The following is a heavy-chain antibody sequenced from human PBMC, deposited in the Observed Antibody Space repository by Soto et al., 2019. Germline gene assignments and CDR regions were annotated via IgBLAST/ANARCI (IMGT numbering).Heavy chain of an antibody. V-gene: IGHV3-73*01. Sequence: GGSLRLSCAASGFTFSGSAMHWVRQASGKGLEWVGRIRSKANSYATAYAASVKGRFTISRDDSKNTAYLQMNSLKTEDTAVYSCTGRMGLANDHWGQGTLVTVSS. J-gene: IGHJ4*02. CDR1: GFTFSGSA. D-gene: IGHD2-21*01. CDR3: TGRMGLANDH. CDR2: IRSKANSYAT.